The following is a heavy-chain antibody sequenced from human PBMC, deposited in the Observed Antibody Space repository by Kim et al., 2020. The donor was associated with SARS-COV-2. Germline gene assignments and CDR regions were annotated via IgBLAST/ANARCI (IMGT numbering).Heavy chain of an antibody. D-gene: IGHD3-16*01. CDR3: ARLRGRRGICETSACYDSGLDV. CDR1: GFTFSRHA. J-gene: IGHJ6*02. CDR2: VSGSSTFK. V-gene: IGHV3-21*01. Sequence: GGSLRLSCKASGFTFSRHAIDWVRQAPGKGLEWVSSVSGSSTFKNYAESVRGRFTISRATSTKTVFLQMTGLSVGDTAVYYCARLRGRRGICETSACYDSGLDVWGQGTTVIVSS.